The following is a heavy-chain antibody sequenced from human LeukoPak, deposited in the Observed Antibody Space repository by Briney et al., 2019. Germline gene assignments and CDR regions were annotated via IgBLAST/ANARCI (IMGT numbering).Heavy chain of an antibody. J-gene: IGHJ4*02. D-gene: IGHD6-25*01. CDR1: GFTFRSYG. Sequence: PGGSLRLSCAASGFTFRSYGMHWVRQAPGKGLEWVAVIWYDGSNKYYADSVKGRFTISRDNSKNTLYLQMNSLRAEDTAVYYCAKELPVAAALDYWGQGTLVTVSS. CDR3: AKELPVAAALDY. V-gene: IGHV3-33*06. CDR2: IWYDGSNK.